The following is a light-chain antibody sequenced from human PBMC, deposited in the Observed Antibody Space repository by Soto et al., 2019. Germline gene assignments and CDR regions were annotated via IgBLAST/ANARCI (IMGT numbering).Light chain of an antibody. V-gene: IGKV3-15*01. Sequence: EIVLTQSPATLSVSPGERATLSCRASQSVSRDLAWYQQKPGQAPRLLIYGASTRAPSIPARFSGSGSGTDFTLTISRLEPEDFSVYYCQQYATTPFTFGPGTKVDIK. J-gene: IGKJ3*01. CDR3: QQYATTPFT. CDR2: GAS. CDR1: QSVSRD.